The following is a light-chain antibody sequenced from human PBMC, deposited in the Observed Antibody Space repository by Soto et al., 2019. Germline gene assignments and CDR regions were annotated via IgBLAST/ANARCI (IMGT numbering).Light chain of an antibody. CDR3: SSYTNSSTRV. CDR2: DVS. J-gene: IGLJ2*01. V-gene: IGLV2-14*03. Sequence: QSVLTQPASVSGSPGQSITISCTGTSSDVGGYNYVSWYQHHPGKAPKLMIYDVSNRPSGVSNRFSGSKSGNTASLTISGLQADDEADYYCSSYTNSSTRVFGGGTQLTLL. CDR1: SSDVGGYNY.